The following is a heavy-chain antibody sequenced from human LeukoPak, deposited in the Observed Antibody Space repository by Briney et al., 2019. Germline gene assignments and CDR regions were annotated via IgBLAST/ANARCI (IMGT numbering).Heavy chain of an antibody. CDR3: SRDLGGSYNDY. CDR1: GYTFTSYG. D-gene: IGHD1-26*01. V-gene: IGHV1-46*01. J-gene: IGHJ4*02. Sequence: ASVKVSCKASGYTFTSYGISWVRQAPGQGLEWMGIINPSGGTTTYAQKFQGRVTMTRDTSTSTVYMELSSLRIEDTAVYYCSRDLGGSYNDYWGQGTMVTVSS. CDR2: INPSGGTT.